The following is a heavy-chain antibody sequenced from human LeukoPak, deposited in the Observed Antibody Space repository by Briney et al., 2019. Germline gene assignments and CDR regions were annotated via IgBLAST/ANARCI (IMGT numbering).Heavy chain of an antibody. CDR3: ARPWELLRDGDAFDI. CDR1: GFTFSSYG. J-gene: IGHJ3*02. CDR2: ISGSGGNT. Sequence: GGSLRLSCAASGFTFSSYGMSWVRQAPGKGLEWVSTISGSGGNTFYADSVKGRFTISRDNSKNTLYLEMNSLRADDTAVYYCARPWELLRDGDAFDIWGQGTMVTVSS. D-gene: IGHD1-26*01. V-gene: IGHV3-23*01.